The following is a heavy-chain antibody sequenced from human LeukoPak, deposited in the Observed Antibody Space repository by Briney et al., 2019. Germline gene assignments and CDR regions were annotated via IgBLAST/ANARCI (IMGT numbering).Heavy chain of an antibody. V-gene: IGHV4-39*01. D-gene: IGHD2-15*01. CDR3: ARFVRVVVVAATETHDY. Sequence: SETLSLTCTVSGGSISSSSYYWGWIRQPPGKGLEWIGSFYYSGSTYYNPSLKSRVTISVDTSKNQFSLKLSSVTAADTAVYYCARFVRVVVVAATETHDYWGQGTLVTVSS. CDR1: GGSISSSSYY. J-gene: IGHJ4*02. CDR2: FYYSGST.